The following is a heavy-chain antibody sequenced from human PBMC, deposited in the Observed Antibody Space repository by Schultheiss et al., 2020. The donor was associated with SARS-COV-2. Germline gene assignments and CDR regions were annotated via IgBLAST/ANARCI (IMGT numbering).Heavy chain of an antibody. J-gene: IGHJ5*02. V-gene: IGHV5-51*01. Sequence: GESLKISCKGSGYSFTSYWIGWVRQMPGKGLEWMGIIYPGDSDTRYSPSFQGQVTISADKSINTAYLQWSSLKASDTAMYYCARRVVVVPAAKVMGWFDPWGQGTLVTVSS. CDR3: ARRVVVVPAAKVMGWFDP. CDR2: IYPGDSDT. CDR1: GYSFTSYW. D-gene: IGHD2-2*01.